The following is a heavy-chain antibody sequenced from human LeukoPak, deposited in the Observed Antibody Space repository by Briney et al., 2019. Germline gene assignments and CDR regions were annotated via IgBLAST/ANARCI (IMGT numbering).Heavy chain of an antibody. CDR2: IYYSGST. Sequence: NSSETLSLTCTVSGGSISSYYWSWIRQPPGKGLEWIGYIYYSGSTNYNPSLKSRVTISVDTSKNQFSLKLSSVTAADTAVYYCATSKVRGNWFDPWGQGTLVTVSS. CDR3: ATSKVRGNWFDP. D-gene: IGHD3-10*01. J-gene: IGHJ5*02. V-gene: IGHV4-59*01. CDR1: GGSISSYY.